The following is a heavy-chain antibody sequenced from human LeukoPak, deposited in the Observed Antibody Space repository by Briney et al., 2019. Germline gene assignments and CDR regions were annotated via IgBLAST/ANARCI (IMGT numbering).Heavy chain of an antibody. J-gene: IGHJ4*02. CDR1: GFTVINYY. CDR3: ARDPNY. CDR2: IDTGVNT. V-gene: IGHV3-53*01. Sequence: GGSLRLSCAASGFTVINYYMSWVRQAPGKGLDWVSIIDTGVNTYYTDSVKGRFTVSRDSSKNTLYLQMNGLRAEDTAMYYCARDPNYWGQGTLVTVSS.